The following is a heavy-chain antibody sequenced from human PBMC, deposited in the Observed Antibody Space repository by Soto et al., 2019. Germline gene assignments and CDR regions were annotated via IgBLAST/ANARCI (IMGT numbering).Heavy chain of an antibody. CDR3: ARGQRFSDWFDP. CDR1: GGTISGYY. Sequence: PSETLSLTCSVSGGTISGYYWTWIRQPAGKGLEWIGRIYSSGNTKYNPSLQSRVTMSLDTSNNQFSLRLTSVTAADTAVYYCARGQRFSDWFDPWGQGTWSPSPQ. CDR2: IYSSGNT. D-gene: IGHD3-3*01. J-gene: IGHJ5*02. V-gene: IGHV4-4*07.